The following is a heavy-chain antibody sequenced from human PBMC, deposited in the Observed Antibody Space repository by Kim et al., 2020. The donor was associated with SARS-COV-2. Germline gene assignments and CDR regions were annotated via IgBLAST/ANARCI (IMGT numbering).Heavy chain of an antibody. Sequence: GGSLRISCADLGFNLTTLGLNRVPQASLEGLVWCLRKSYVGSPTYYSDSVTGRFTMSRDNAANTLYLQMNSLRAEDTAVYYCTRGMFSDGFDVWGQGTTVTVSS. CDR2: KSYVGSPT. J-gene: IGHJ6*02. CDR3: TRGMFSDGFDV. D-gene: IGHD3-10*02. V-gene: IGHV3-74*01. CDR1: FNLTTLG.